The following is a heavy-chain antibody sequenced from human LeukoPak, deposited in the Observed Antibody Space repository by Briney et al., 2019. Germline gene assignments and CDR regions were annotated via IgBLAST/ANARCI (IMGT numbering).Heavy chain of an antibody. J-gene: IGHJ4*02. CDR3: ARQSDSDSPFDY. CDR2: IYPADSDT. CDR1: GYRFTSYW. D-gene: IGHD2-15*01. V-gene: IGHV5-51*01. Sequence: GEPLKISCKVSGYRFTSYWIGWVRQMPGKGLGWMGIIYPADSDTKYSPSFQGQVTISADKSISTSYVQWSSLKASDTATYYCARQSDSDSPFDYWGQGTLVTVSS.